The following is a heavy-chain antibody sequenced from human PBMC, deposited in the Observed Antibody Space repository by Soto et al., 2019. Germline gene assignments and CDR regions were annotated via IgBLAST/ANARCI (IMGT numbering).Heavy chain of an antibody. Sequence: QVQLVQSGAEVKKPGASVKVSCKASGYTFTGHYMHWVRQAPGQGLEWMGWINPNSGGTNYAQKFQGRVTMTRDTSISTAYMELSRLRSDDTAVYYCARASYYDILTGYSRNAFDIWGQGTMVTVSS. J-gene: IGHJ3*02. CDR2: INPNSGGT. D-gene: IGHD3-9*01. V-gene: IGHV1-2*02. CDR1: GYTFTGHY. CDR3: ARASYYDILTGYSRNAFDI.